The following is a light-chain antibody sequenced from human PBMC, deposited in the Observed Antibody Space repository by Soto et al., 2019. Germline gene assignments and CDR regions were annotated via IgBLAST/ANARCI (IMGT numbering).Light chain of an antibody. CDR2: DAS. V-gene: IGKV1-5*01. CDR1: QSISPW. CDR3: QQYDSVLGT. Sequence: DIQMTQSPATLSASVGDSVTITCRASQSISPWLAWYQQKPGKAPKFLIYDASSLESGVPSRFSGSGSGTEFTLTISSLQPDDFATYYCQQYDSVLGTFGPGTKVDIK. J-gene: IGKJ1*01.